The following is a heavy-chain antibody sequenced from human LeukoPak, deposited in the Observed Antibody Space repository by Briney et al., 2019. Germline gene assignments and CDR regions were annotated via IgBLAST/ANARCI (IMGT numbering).Heavy chain of an antibody. Sequence: SETLSLTCTVSGGSISSYYWSWIRQPAGKGLEWIGRIFTSGSTDYNPSLKSRVTMSVDASKNQFSLKLSSVTAADTAVYYCASALVRGVIAPFDYWGQGTLVIVSS. V-gene: IGHV4-4*07. CDR1: GGSISSYY. D-gene: IGHD3-10*01. J-gene: IGHJ4*02. CDR2: IFTSGST. CDR3: ASALVRGVIAPFDY.